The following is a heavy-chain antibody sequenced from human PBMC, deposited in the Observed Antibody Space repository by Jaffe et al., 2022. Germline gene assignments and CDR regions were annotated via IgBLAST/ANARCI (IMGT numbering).Heavy chain of an antibody. D-gene: IGHD2-2*01. Sequence: EVQLVESGGGLVKPGGSLRLSCAASGFTFSSYSMNWVRQAPGKGLEWVSSISSSSSYIYYADSVKGRFTISRDNAKNSLYLQMNSLRAEDTAVYYCARELPAAMREFDYWGQGTLVTVSS. CDR3: ARELPAAMREFDY. J-gene: IGHJ4*02. CDR2: ISSSSSYI. V-gene: IGHV3-21*01. CDR1: GFTFSSYS.